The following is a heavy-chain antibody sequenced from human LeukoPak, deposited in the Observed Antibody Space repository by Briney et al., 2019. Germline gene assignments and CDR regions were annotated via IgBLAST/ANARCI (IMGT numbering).Heavy chain of an antibody. D-gene: IGHD6-6*01. CDR1: GFTFSSYA. CDR2: ISGSGGST. Sequence: GGSLRLSCAASGFTFSSYAMSWVRQAPGKGLEWVSAISGSGGSTYYADSVKGRFTISRDNSKNTLYLQMNSLRAEDTAVYYCARERSYSSSSSGFDYRGQGTLVTVSS. CDR3: ARERSYSSSSSGFDY. J-gene: IGHJ4*02. V-gene: IGHV3-23*01.